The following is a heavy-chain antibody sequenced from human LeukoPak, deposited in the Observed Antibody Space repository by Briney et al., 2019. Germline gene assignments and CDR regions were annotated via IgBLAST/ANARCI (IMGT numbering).Heavy chain of an antibody. J-gene: IGHJ4*02. CDR1: GFTFSLYL. V-gene: IGHV3-7*01. D-gene: IGHD3-22*01. CDR2: IKQDGSEK. Sequence: GGSLRLSCEASGFTFSLYLMGWVRQAPGKGLEWVANIKQDGSEKYYVDSVKGRFTISRDNAKNSLYLQMNSLRADDTAVYYCARDGDTSGYTDWGQGTLVTVSS. CDR3: ARDGDTSGYTD.